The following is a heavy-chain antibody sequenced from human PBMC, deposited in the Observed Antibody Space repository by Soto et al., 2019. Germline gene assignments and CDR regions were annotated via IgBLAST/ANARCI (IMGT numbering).Heavy chain of an antibody. V-gene: IGHV5-51*01. CDR3: ARYKSNYYYGMDV. J-gene: IGHJ6*02. Sequence: GESLKISCQGSGYSFIDYWIGWVRQVPGKGLEWMGIIYPGDSDTRYSPSFQGQVTISADKSISTAYLRWSSLKASDTAIYYCARYKSNYYYGMDVWGQGTTVTVSS. CDR1: GYSFIDYW. D-gene: IGHD1-20*01. CDR2: IYPGDSDT.